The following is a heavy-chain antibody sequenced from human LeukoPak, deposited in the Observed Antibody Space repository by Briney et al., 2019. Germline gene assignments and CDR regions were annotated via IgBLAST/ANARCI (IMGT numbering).Heavy chain of an antibody. CDR2: IYPGDSDT. V-gene: IGHV5-51*01. J-gene: IGHJ4*02. CDR3: ARYMSSTYYFDY. Sequence: GESLKISCKGSGYSFTSYWIAWVRQMPGKGLEWMGIIYPGDSDTRYSPSFQGQVTISADKSINTAYLQWSSLKAPDTAMYYCARYMSSTYYFDYWGQGTLVTVSS. CDR1: GYSFTSYW. D-gene: IGHD2-2*01.